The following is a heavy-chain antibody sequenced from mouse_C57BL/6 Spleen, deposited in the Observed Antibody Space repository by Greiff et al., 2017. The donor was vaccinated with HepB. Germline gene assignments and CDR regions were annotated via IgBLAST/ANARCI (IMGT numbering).Heavy chain of an antibody. CDR1: GYTFTSYW. J-gene: IGHJ2*01. CDR3: ARGGMVTTLDYFDY. CDR2: IDPSDSET. V-gene: IGHV1-52*01. D-gene: IGHD2-2*01. Sequence: VQLQQPGAELVRPGSSVKLSCKASGYTFTSYWMHWVKQRPIQGLEWIGNIDPSDSETHYNQKFKDKATLTVDKSSSTAYMQLSSLTSEDSAVYYCARGGMVTTLDYFDYWGQGTTLTVSS.